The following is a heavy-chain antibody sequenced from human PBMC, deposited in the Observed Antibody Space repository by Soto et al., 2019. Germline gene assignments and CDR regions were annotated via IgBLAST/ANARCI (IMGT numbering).Heavy chain of an antibody. CDR1: GFTFSNYA. CDR2: ISGGGDNT. CDR3: AKERLARGFDY. Sequence: EVQLLDSGGGLVQPGGSLRLSCEASGFTFSNYAMNWVRQAPGKGLEWVLGISGGGDNTYYADSVKGRFTISRDNSKNTVFLQINSLSAEDTAVYYCAKERLARGFDYWGQGTLVTVSS. J-gene: IGHJ4*02. V-gene: IGHV3-23*01.